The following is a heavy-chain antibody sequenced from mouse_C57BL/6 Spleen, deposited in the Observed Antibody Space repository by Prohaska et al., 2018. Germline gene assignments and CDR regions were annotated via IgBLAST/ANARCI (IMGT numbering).Heavy chain of an antibody. CDR2: IDPENGRT. V-gene: IGHV1-15*01. CDR3: TRHYSNYAGYFDY. J-gene: IGHJ2*01. CDR1: GCTFTDYE. Sequence: QVQLQQSGAELVRPGASVTLSCKASGCTFTDYEMHWVKQTPVHGMEWIGAIDPENGRTSYYQNVKGKVILTSDKSSSTAYMELRSLTSEDSAVYYCTRHYSNYAGYFDYWGQGTTLTVSS. D-gene: IGHD2-5*01.